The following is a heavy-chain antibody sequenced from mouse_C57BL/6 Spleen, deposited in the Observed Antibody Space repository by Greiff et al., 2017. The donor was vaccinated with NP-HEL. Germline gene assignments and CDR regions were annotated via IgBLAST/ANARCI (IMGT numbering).Heavy chain of an antibody. Sequence: EVHLVESGGGLVKPGGSLKLSCAASGFTFSDYGMHWVRQAPEKGLEWVAYISSGSSTIYYADTVKGRFTISRDNAKNTLFLQMTSLRSEDTAMYYCAGENYGSSFYWYFDVWGTGTTVTVSS. V-gene: IGHV5-17*01. J-gene: IGHJ1*03. CDR3: AGENYGSSFYWYFDV. D-gene: IGHD1-1*01. CDR2: ISSGSSTI. CDR1: GFTFSDYG.